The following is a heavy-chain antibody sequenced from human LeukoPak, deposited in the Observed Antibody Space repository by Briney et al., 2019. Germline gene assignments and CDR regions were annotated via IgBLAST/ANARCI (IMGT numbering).Heavy chain of an antibody. CDR1: GGSISSYY. CDR3: ARFTGYISSWHELDY. CDR2: ISTTGSTI. Sequence: ETLSLTCTVSGGSISSYYWSWVRQAPGKGLEWVSYISTTGSTIYYADSVKGRFTVSRDNAKRSLYLQMNSLRNDDTAVYYCARFTGYISSWHELDYWGQGTLLTVSS. J-gene: IGHJ4*02. V-gene: IGHV3-48*02. D-gene: IGHD6-13*01.